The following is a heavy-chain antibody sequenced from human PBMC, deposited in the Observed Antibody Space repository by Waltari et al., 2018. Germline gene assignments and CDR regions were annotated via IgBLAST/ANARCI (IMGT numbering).Heavy chain of an antibody. CDR2: IGGDGAGT. J-gene: IGHJ4*02. Sequence: EVHLVESGGGLVRPGGSLRLSCAASGFTFSSFWMHWVRQAPGKGPQWVTRIGGDGAGTNYADSVRGRFTISRDNANNMVYLQMNSLSDDDTATYFCARASISRDTGNTFDSWGQGNLVTVSS. CDR3: ARASISRDTGNTFDS. V-gene: IGHV3-74*01. D-gene: IGHD5-18*01. CDR1: GFTFSSFW.